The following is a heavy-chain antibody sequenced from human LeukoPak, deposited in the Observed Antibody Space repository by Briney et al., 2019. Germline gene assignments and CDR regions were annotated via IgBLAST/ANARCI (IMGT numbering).Heavy chain of an antibody. V-gene: IGHV3-30-3*01. CDR3: AKAQGTLWAAFDY. J-gene: IGHJ4*02. CDR2: ISYDGSNK. Sequence: GGSLRLSCAASGFTFSSYAMHWVRQAPGKGLEWVAVISYDGSNKYYADSVKGRFTISRDNSKNTLYLQMNSLRADDTAVYYCAKAQGTLWAAFDYWGQGTLVTVSS. CDR1: GFTFSSYA. D-gene: IGHD3-10*01.